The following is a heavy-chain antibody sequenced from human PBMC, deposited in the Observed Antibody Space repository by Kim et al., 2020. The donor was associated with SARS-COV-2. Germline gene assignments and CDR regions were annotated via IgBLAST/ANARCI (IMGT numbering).Heavy chain of an antibody. J-gene: IGHJ6*02. Sequence: NNAKEVQGRVTMTRDTSISTAYMELSRLRSDDTAVYYCARDRLLPYGMDVWGQGTTVTVSS. CDR3: ARDRLLPYGMDV. V-gene: IGHV1-2*02.